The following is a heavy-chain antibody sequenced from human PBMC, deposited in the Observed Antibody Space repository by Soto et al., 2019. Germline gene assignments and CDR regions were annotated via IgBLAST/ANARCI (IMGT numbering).Heavy chain of an antibody. CDR2: IYYSGST. CDR1: GGSISSGGYY. J-gene: IGHJ3*02. Sequence: QVQLQESGPGLVKPSQTLSLTCTVSGGSISSGGYYWSWIRQHPGKGLEWIGYIYYSGSTYYNPSLKSRVTISVDTSKNQFSLKLSAATAAETAGYYCARAENPYAFDSWGQGTMVTVSS. V-gene: IGHV4-31*03. CDR3: ARAENPYAFDS.